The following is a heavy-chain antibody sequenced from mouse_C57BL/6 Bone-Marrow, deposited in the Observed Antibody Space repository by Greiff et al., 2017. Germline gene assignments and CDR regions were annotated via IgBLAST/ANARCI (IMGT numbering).Heavy chain of an antibody. J-gene: IGHJ2*01. Sequence: QVQLQQSGAELVKPGSSVKLSCKASGYTFTSYWMHWVKQRPIQGLEWIGNIDPSDSETHYNQKFKDKATLTVDKSSSTAYMQLSSLTSEDSAVYYCARLIRGGYCFDYWGQGTTLTVSS. CDR2: IDPSDSET. V-gene: IGHV1-52*01. CDR3: ARLIRGGYCFDY. D-gene: IGHD1-1*02. CDR1: GYTFTSYW.